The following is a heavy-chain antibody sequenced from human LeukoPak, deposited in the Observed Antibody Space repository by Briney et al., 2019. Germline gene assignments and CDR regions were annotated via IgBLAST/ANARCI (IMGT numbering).Heavy chain of an antibody. J-gene: IGHJ4*02. CDR1: GGSFSNNF. Sequence: PSETLSLTCTVSGGSFSNNFWNWIRQPPGKGLEWLGYIYSSGSTNYNPSLKNRVTISVGTSKNQFSLKLSSVTAADTAVYYCARVSSGVLRFLEWSGYYFDYWGQGTLVTVSS. D-gene: IGHD3-3*01. CDR2: IYSSGST. CDR3: ARVSSGVLRFLEWSGYYFDY. V-gene: IGHV4-59*01.